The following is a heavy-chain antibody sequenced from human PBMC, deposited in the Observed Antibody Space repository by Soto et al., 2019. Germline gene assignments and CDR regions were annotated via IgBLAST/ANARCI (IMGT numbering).Heavy chain of an antibody. D-gene: IGHD5-12*01. J-gene: IGHJ1*01. Sequence: GGSLRLSCSASGFTFSSYAMHWVRQAPGKRLEYVSGVRGNGDPPFYADSVKGRFTISGDNSKNTLYLQMSSLSADDTAVYYCVKSRGGNNFDFSDWGQGALVTVSS. V-gene: IGHV3-64D*06. CDR3: VKSRGGNNFDFSD. CDR1: GFTFSSYA. CDR2: VRGNGDPP.